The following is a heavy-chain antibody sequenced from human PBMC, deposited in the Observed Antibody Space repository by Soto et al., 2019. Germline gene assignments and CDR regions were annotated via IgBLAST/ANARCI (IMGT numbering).Heavy chain of an antibody. CDR1: GGTIRSYA. Sequence: SVKVSCKASGGTIRSYASSWVRQDTGQGLEWMGGIIPIFGTANYAQKFQGRVTITADESTSTAYMELSSLRSEDTAVYYCARDSIFGVVIAYGMDVWGQGTTVTVSS. J-gene: IGHJ6*02. V-gene: IGHV1-69*13. D-gene: IGHD3-3*01. CDR3: ARDSIFGVVIAYGMDV. CDR2: IIPIFGTA.